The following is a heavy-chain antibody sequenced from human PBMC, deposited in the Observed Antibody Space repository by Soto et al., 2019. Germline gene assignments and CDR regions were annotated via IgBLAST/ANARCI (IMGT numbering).Heavy chain of an antibody. V-gene: IGHV1-69*08. CDR2: IIPILETA. CDR3: ARGGKLGGDLDG. CDR1: GGTFGRYT. D-gene: IGHD3-10*01. Sequence: QVQLVQSGAEVKKPGSSVKVSCKASGGTFGRYTLSWVRQAPGQGLEWMGWIIPILETANYARRFQGRLTTMAAPSTGTAYMDLSGLKSDATGVYFCARGGKLGGDLDGWGKGTPVTVSS. J-gene: IGHJ6*04.